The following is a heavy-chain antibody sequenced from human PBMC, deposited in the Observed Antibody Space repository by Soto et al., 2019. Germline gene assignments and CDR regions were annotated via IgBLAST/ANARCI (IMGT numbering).Heavy chain of an antibody. CDR3: TRRAGTTYAP. V-gene: IGHV3-21*06. Sequence: PGGPLRLSCAASGFPSSSYSMNWVRQAPGKGLEWVSSITSSGFDIYYADSVKGRFSISRDNAKNSLYLQMNSLRADDTAVYFCTRRAGTTYAPWGQGTLVTAPQ. J-gene: IGHJ5*02. CDR2: ITSSGFDI. CDR1: GFPSSSYS. D-gene: IGHD1-1*01.